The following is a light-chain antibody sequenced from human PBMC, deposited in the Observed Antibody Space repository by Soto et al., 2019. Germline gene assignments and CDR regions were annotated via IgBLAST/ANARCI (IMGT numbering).Light chain of an antibody. CDR1: QAVNNDY. CDR3: QHYEGSPRT. Sequence: VMTQSPGTVSLSPGERATLSCTTSQAVNNDYLAWYQQKPGQAPRLLIYGVFNRATGIPDRFSGRGSGTYFTLTISGLEPEDSAIYYCQHYEGSPRTFGQGTNVEI. CDR2: GVF. V-gene: IGKV3-20*01. J-gene: IGKJ2*01.